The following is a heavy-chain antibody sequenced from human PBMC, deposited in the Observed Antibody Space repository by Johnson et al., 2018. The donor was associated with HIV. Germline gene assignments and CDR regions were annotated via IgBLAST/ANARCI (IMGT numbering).Heavy chain of an antibody. D-gene: IGHD3-16*01. Sequence: QVQLVESGGGVVQPGRSLRLSCAASGFTFSSYGMHWVRQAPGKGLEWVAVIWYDGSNKYYADSVKGRFTISRDNSKNTLYLQMNSLRAEDTAVYYCAKRLTYANSLDAFDICGQGTMVTVSS. J-gene: IGHJ3*02. CDR1: GFTFSSYG. CDR3: AKRLTYANSLDAFDI. V-gene: IGHV3-33*06. CDR2: IWYDGSNK.